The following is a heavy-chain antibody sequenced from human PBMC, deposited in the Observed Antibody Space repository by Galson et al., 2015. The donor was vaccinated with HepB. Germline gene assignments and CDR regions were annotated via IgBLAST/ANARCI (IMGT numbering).Heavy chain of an antibody. CDR3: ARAAYYYDSSGYSSAGLGMDV. V-gene: IGHV1-18*01. D-gene: IGHD3-22*01. CDR2: ISAYNGHT. CDR1: GYTFTSYG. Sequence: SCKASGYTFTSYGVSWVRQAPGQGLEWLGWISAYNGHTNYAQKLQGSVTMTTDTSTSTAYMELRSLRSDDTAVYYCARAAYYYDSSGYSSAGLGMDVWGQGTTVTVSS. J-gene: IGHJ6*02.